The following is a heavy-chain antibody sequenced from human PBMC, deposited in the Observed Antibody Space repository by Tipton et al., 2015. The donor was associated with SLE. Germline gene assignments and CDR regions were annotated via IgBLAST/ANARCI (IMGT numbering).Heavy chain of an antibody. D-gene: IGHD3-22*01. Sequence: LRLSCSVSGGSMSGFYWNWIGQPPGKGLEWIGCIYSSDSADYNPSLNSRVSISLDMSKNQFSLRLTSATAADTAVYYCARVGHNYHSSGSFSHYSYYMDVWGKGTTVTVSS. CDR2: IYSSDSA. V-gene: IGHV4-59*01. CDR3: ARVGHNYHSSGSFSHYSYYMDV. CDR1: GGSMSGFY. J-gene: IGHJ6*03.